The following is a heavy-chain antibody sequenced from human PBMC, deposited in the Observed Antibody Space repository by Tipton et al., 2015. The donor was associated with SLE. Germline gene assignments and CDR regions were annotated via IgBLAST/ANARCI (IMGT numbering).Heavy chain of an antibody. J-gene: IGHJ6*02. CDR3: AKDLSYYDSSGFGVYYYYYGMDV. CDR1: AFSVSAYH. Sequence: SLRLSCAASAFSVSAYHMTWVRQAPGKGLEWVSVSYFGGGTAYADPVKGRFTVSRDSSENTVYLQMNSRRAEDTAVYYCAKDLSYYDSSGFGVYYYYYGMDVWGQGTTVSVSS. D-gene: IGHD3-22*01. V-gene: IGHV3-53*05. CDR2: SYFGGGT.